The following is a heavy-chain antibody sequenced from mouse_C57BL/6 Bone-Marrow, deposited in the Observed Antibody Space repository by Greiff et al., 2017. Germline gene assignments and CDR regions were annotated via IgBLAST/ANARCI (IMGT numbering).Heavy chain of an antibody. CDR1: GYTFTSYG. CDR2: IYPRSGNT. CDR3: ARPYMYYFDY. V-gene: IGHV1-81*01. Sequence: QVQLKESGAELARPGASVKLSCKASGYTFTSYGISWVKQRTGQGLEWIGEIYPRSGNTYYNEKFKGKATLTADKSSSTAYMELRSLTSEDSAVYFCARPYMYYFDYWGQGTTLTVAS. J-gene: IGHJ2*01. D-gene: IGHD2-10*01.